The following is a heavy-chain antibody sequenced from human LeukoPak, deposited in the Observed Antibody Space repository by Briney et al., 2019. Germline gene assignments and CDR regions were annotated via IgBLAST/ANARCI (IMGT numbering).Heavy chain of an antibody. V-gene: IGHV3-74*01. CDR3: ATKQWLAPPPDS. CDR2: INTDGTVT. CDR1: GFTFSRYW. D-gene: IGHD6-19*01. Sequence: GGSLRLSCAASGFTFSRYWMLWVRQAPGKGLEGVSRINTDGTVTTYADSVKGRFTASRDNADNTMFLQMNSVRDEDTAVYYCATKQWLAPPPDSWGQGTPVTVSS. J-gene: IGHJ4*02.